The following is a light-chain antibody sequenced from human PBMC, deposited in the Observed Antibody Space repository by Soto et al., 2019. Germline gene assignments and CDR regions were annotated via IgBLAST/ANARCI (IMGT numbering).Light chain of an antibody. Sequence: IVLTQSPSTLSLSPRERATLSCRASQSVSSSYLAWYQQKPGQAPRLLIYGASSRATGIPDRFSGSGSGTDFTLTISRLEPEDFAVYYCQQYGSSPDTFGQGTRLEIK. CDR2: GAS. CDR1: QSVSSSY. V-gene: IGKV3-20*01. J-gene: IGKJ5*01. CDR3: QQYGSSPDT.